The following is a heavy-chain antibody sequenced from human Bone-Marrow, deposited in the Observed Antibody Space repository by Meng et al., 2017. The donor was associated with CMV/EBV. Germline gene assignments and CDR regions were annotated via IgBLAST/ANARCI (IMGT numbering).Heavy chain of an antibody. Sequence: GESLKISCAASGFTFSSYAMSWVRQAPGKGLEWVSAISGSGGSTYYADSVKGRFTISRDNSKNTLYLQMNSLRAEDTAVYYCAKTMGWDWSYHFDHWGQGTLVTVSS. CDR2: ISGSGGST. J-gene: IGHJ4*02. D-gene: IGHD3/OR15-3a*01. CDR3: AKTMGWDWSYHFDH. CDR1: GFTFSSYA. V-gene: IGHV3-23*01.